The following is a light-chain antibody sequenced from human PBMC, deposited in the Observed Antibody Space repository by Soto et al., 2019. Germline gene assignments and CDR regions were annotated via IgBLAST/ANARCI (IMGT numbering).Light chain of an antibody. Sequence: DVQMTQSPSSLSASVRDRVTITCRASQDINSWLAWYQQKPGNAPKSLIYAAYSLQTGVPSRFSGSASGTHSTLTISNLQPEDSATYYCQQYNIYPLTFGGGTKVEIK. V-gene: IGKV1D-16*01. CDR2: AAY. CDR1: QDINSW. J-gene: IGKJ4*01. CDR3: QQYNIYPLT.